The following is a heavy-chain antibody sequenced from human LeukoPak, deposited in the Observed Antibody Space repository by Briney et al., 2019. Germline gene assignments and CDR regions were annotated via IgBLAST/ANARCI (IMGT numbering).Heavy chain of an antibody. CDR3: VRGPFWSAYYGDY. J-gene: IGHJ4*02. Sequence: GGSLRLSCAASGFTFSSYSMNWVRQAPGKGLEWVSSISSSSSYIYYADSLKGRFTISRDNAKNSLYLQMSSLRAEDTAVYYCVRGPFWSAYYGDYWGQGTLVTVSS. CDR1: GFTFSSYS. CDR2: ISSSSSYI. D-gene: IGHD3-3*01. V-gene: IGHV3-21*01.